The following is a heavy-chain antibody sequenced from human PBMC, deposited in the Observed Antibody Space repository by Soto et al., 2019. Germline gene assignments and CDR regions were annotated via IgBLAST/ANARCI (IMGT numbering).Heavy chain of an antibody. J-gene: IGHJ4*02. Sequence: GGSLRLSCAASGFTFSSYSMNWVRQAPGKGLEWVSSISSSSSYIYYVDSVKGRFTISRDNAKNSLYLQMNSLRAEDTAVYYCARDQVVSRSYGFKRPPKYWGQGTLVTVSS. CDR2: ISSSSSYI. V-gene: IGHV3-21*01. CDR3: ARDQVVSRSYGFKRPPKY. D-gene: IGHD5-18*01. CDR1: GFTFSSYS.